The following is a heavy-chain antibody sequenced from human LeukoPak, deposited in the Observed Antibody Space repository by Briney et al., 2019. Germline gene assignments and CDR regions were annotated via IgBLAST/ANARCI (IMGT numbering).Heavy chain of an antibody. V-gene: IGHV3-7*03. CDR3: ASLRFLEWLFFDY. Sequence: GGSLRLSCAASGFTFSSYWMSWVRQAPGKGLEWVANIKQDGSEKYYVDSVKGRFTISRDNAKNSLYLQMNSLRAEDTAVYYCASLRFLEWLFFDYWGQGTLVTVSS. CDR1: GFTFSSYW. CDR2: IKQDGSEK. J-gene: IGHJ4*02. D-gene: IGHD3-3*01.